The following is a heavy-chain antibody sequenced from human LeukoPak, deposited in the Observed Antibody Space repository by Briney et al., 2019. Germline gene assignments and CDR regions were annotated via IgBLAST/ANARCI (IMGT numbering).Heavy chain of an antibody. CDR3: AKGLLWFGELLYDPQSPFDY. D-gene: IGHD3-10*01. CDR2: ISWNSGSI. J-gene: IGHJ4*02. Sequence: PGGSLRLSCAASGFTFDDYAMHWVRQAPGKGLEWVSGISWNSGSIGYADSVKGRFTISRDNAKNSLYLRMDSLRAEDTALYYCAKGLLWFGELLYDPQSPFDYWGQGTLVTVSS. V-gene: IGHV3-9*01. CDR1: GFTFDDYA.